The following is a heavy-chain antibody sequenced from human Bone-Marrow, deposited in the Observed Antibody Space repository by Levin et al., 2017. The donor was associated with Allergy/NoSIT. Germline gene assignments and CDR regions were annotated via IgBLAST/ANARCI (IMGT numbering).Heavy chain of an antibody. CDR3: ARSGASGYDFGDY. D-gene: IGHD5-12*01. Sequence: GESLKISCAASGFTFSSYWMSWVRQAPGKGLEWVANIKQDGSEKYYVDSVKGRFTISRDNAKNSLYLQMNSLRAEDTAVYYCARSGASGYDFGDYWGQGTLVTVSS. V-gene: IGHV3-7*01. J-gene: IGHJ4*02. CDR2: IKQDGSEK. CDR1: GFTFSSYW.